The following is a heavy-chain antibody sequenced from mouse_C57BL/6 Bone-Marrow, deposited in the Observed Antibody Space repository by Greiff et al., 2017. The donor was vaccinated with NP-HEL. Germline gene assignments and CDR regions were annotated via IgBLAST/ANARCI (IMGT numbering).Heavy chain of an antibody. J-gene: IGHJ2*01. CDR3: ARGSAFYYYGSTDY. V-gene: IGHV1-55*01. CDR2: IYPGSGST. CDR1: GYTFTSYW. Sequence: QVQLQQPGAELVKPGASVKMSCKASGYTFTSYWITWVKQRPGQGLEWIGDIYPGSGSTNYNEKFKSKATLTVDTSSSTAYMQLSSLTSEDSAVYYCARGSAFYYYGSTDYWGQGTTLTVSS. D-gene: IGHD1-1*01.